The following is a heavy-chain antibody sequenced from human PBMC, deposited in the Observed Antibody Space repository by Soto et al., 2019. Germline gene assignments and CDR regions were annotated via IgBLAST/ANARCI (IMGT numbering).Heavy chain of an antibody. J-gene: IGHJ5*02. V-gene: IGHV4-30-4*01. CDR3: ARDVGYYYESSGYNWFDP. CDR1: GGSISSGNYY. Sequence: SETLSLTCTVSGGSISSGNYYWSRIRQPPGKGLEWIGYVYYSGTTYYNPSLKSRVTMSVDTSKNQFSLKLSSVTAADTAVYYCARDVGYYYESSGYNWFDPWGQGTLVTVSS. CDR2: VYYSGTT. D-gene: IGHD3-22*01.